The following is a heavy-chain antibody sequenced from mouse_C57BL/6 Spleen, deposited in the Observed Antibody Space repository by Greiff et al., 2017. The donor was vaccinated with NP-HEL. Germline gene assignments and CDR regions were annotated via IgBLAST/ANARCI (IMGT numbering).Heavy chain of an antibody. J-gene: IGHJ1*03. D-gene: IGHD2-2*01. CDR2: IYPGDGDT. Sequence: VQLQQSGAELVKPGASVKISCKASGYAFSSYWMNWVKQRPGKGLEWIGQIYPGDGDTNYNGKFKGKATLTADKSSSTAYMQLSSLTSEDSAVYFCARRGYDDWYFDVWGTGTTVTVSS. CDR1: GYAFSSYW. CDR3: ARRGYDDWYFDV. V-gene: IGHV1-80*01.